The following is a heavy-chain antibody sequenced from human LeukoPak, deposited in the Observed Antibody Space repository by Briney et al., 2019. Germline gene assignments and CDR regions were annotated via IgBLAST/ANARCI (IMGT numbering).Heavy chain of an antibody. CDR1: GGSFSGYS. J-gene: IGHJ4*02. V-gene: IGHV4-30-2*01. CDR2: IYHSGST. CDR3: ARGAQSYYFDY. Sequence: PSEALSHTCAVYGGSFSGYSWSWIRQPPGKGLEWIGYIYHSGSTYYNPSLKSRVTISVDRSKNQFSLKLSSVTAADTAVYYCARGAQSYYFDYWGQGTLVTVSS.